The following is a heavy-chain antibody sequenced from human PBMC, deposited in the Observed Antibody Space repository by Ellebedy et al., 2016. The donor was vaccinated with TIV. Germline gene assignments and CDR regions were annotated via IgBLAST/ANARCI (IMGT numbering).Heavy chain of an antibody. V-gene: IGHV3-53*05. CDR3: GKDHDSSRSYITGDY. J-gene: IGHJ4*02. Sequence: GESLKISCAASGFTVTTNYMNWVRQAPGKGLEWVSVIFSAADGGETHYADSVKGRFTISRDNSKKTLYLQMNSLRAEDTAVYYCGKDHDSSRSYITGDYWGQGTLVTVSS. CDR1: GFTVTTNY. CDR2: IFSAADGGET. D-gene: IGHD6-19*01.